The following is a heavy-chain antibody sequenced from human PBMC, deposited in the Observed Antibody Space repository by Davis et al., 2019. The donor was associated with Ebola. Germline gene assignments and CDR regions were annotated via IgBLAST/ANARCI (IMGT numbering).Heavy chain of an antibody. CDR2: TYYNSKWIN. V-gene: IGHV6-1*01. Sequence: HSQTLSLTCAISGDSVSSGGWNWIRQSPSRGLEWLGRTYYNSKWINDYPAFVRGRITINPDTSKNQVSLQLNSVTPEDTAVYYCARGWLRVGFDSWGQGTLVTISS. CDR3: ARGWLRVGFDS. CDR1: GDSVSSGG. J-gene: IGHJ4*02. D-gene: IGHD5-12*01.